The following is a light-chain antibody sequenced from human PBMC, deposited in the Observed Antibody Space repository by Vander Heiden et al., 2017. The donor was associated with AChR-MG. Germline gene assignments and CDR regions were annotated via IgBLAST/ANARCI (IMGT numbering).Light chain of an antibody. CDR2: QAS. CDR1: QNINNW. V-gene: IGKV1-5*03. Sequence: IQMTQSPSTLSASVGDRVTITCRASQNINNWLAWYQHKPGKAPKVLIYQASTLESGVPPRFSGSGSGTEFTLIISSLQPDDFATYYCQQYTTYSLTFGGRTKVEI. CDR3: QQYTTYSLT. J-gene: IGKJ4*01.